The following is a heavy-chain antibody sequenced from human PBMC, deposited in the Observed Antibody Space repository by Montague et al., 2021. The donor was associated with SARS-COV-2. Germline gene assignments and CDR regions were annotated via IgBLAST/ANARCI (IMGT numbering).Heavy chain of an antibody. CDR3: AKETAAIGNPLFDS. Sequence: SLRLSCAASGFTFSSYAMSWVRQAPGKGLEWVSGIVNNGCKSFYADSVKGRFVISRDNSDKMVYLQLNSLRAEDTAIYYCAKETAAIGNPLFDSWGQGTLVTVSS. CDR2: IVNNGCKS. CDR1: GFTFSSYA. V-gene: IGHV3-23*01. J-gene: IGHJ4*02. D-gene: IGHD4-23*01.